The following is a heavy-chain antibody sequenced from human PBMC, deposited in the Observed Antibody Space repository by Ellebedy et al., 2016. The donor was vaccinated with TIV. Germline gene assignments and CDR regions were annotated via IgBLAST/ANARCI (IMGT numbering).Heavy chain of an antibody. CDR3: RIVASDFDY. Sequence: GESLKISCAASTFTFSSYAMSWVRQAPGKGLEWVANIKQDGSEKDYVDSVKGRFTISRDNAKNSLYLQMNSLRAEDTAVYYCRIVASDFDYWGQGALVTVSS. CDR2: IKQDGSEK. V-gene: IGHV3-7*03. CDR1: TFTFSSYA. D-gene: IGHD5-12*01. J-gene: IGHJ4*02.